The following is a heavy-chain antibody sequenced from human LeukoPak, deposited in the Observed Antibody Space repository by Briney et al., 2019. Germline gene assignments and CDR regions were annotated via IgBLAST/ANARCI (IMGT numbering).Heavy chain of an antibody. J-gene: IGHJ6*03. CDR1: AFTFSSYS. CDR2: ISGTSTSI. CDR3: ARDLSDPATYCSGGSCYLYYYYYMDV. V-gene: IGHV3-21*01. D-gene: IGHD2-15*01. Sequence: GGSLRLSCAASAFTFSSYSMNWVRQAPGKGLEWVSSISGTSTSIYYADSVKGRFTISRDNAKDSLYLQMNSLRAEDTAVYYCARDLSDPATYCSGGSCYLYYYYYMDVWGKGTTVTISS.